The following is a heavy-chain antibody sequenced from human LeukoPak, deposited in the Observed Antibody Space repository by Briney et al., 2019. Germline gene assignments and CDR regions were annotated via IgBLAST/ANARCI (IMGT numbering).Heavy chain of an antibody. CDR2: IRYDGITK. D-gene: IGHD3-22*01. CDR1: GFTFSNHG. V-gene: IGHV3-30*02. Sequence: GGSLRLSCTASGFTFSNHGMHWVRQAPGKGLEWVAFIRYDGITKYYADSVKGRFTISRDNSKNTLYLQMNSLRAEDTAVYYCAKKANYYDSSGDDAFDIWGQGTMVTVSS. CDR3: AKKANYYDSSGDDAFDI. J-gene: IGHJ3*02.